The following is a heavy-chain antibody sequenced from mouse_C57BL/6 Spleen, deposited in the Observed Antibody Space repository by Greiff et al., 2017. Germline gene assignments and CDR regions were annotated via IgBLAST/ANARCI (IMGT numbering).Heavy chain of an antibody. CDR1: GYTFTSYW. Sequence: QVQLQQPGTELVKPGASVKLSCKASGYTFTSYWMHWVKQRPGQGLEWIGNINPSNGGTTYNEKFKSKATLTVDKSSSTAYMQLSSLTSEDSAVYYCARGCYCDYDGYGDVWGTGTTVTVSS. CDR3: ARGCYCDYDGYGDV. D-gene: IGHD2-4*01. CDR2: INPSNGGT. J-gene: IGHJ1*03. V-gene: IGHV1-53*01.